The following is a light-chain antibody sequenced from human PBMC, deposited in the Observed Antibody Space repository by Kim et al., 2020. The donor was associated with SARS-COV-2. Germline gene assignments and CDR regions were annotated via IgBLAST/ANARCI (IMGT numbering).Light chain of an antibody. CDR1: QSVGSN. CDR2: GAS. Sequence: EIVMTQSPATLSVSPGERATLSCRASQSVGSNLAWYQQKPGQAPRLLIYGASTRATGIPARFSGSGSETEFTLTISSLQSEDFAVYYCQQYNIWPRTFGQGTKVDIK. J-gene: IGKJ1*01. CDR3: QQYNIWPRT. V-gene: IGKV3-15*01.